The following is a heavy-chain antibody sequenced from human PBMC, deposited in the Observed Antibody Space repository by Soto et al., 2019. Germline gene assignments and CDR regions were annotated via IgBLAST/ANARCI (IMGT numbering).Heavy chain of an antibody. CDR1: GFTFSSYS. J-gene: IGHJ3*02. Sequence: GGSLRLSCAASGFTFSSYSMNWVRQAPGKGLEWVSSISSSSSYIYYADSVKGRFTISRDNAKNSLYLQMNSLRAEDTAVYYCARGIPGHYGFDIWGQGTMVTVSS. CDR3: ARGIPGHYGFDI. D-gene: IGHD3-10*01. CDR2: ISSSSSYI. V-gene: IGHV3-21*01.